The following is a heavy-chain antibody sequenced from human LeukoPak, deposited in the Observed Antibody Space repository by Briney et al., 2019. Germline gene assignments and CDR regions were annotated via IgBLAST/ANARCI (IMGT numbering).Heavy chain of an antibody. V-gene: IGHV4-39*01. J-gene: IGHJ4*02. Sequence: SETLSLTYTVSGDSISASNYYWAWIRQPPGKGLEWIGSTYYSGSTYYNPSLQNRVTISVDTSKNQFSLRLFSVTAADSAVYYCARLLYFASGSLDYYLDYWAQGTLITVSS. CDR2: TYYSGST. CDR1: GDSISASNYY. D-gene: IGHD3-10*01. CDR3: ARLLYFASGSLDYYLDY.